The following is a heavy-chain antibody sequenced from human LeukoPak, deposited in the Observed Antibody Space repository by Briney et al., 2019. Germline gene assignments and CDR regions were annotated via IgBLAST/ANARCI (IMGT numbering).Heavy chain of an antibody. CDR2: IYSGGST. D-gene: IGHD2-15*01. V-gene: IGHV3-53*01. J-gene: IGHJ6*03. CDR1: GFTVSSNY. CDR3: ARDAGIFSMDV. Sequence: GGSLRLSCAASGFTVSSNYMSWVRQAPGKGLEWVSVIYSGGSTYYADSVKGRFTISRDNAKNSLYLQMNSLRAEDTAVYYCARDAGIFSMDVWGKGTTVTGSS.